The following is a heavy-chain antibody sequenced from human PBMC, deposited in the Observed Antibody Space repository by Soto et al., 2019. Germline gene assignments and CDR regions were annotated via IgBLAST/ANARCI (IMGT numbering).Heavy chain of an antibody. J-gene: IGHJ4*02. CDR2: IKYSGTT. V-gene: IGHV4-31*03. Sequence: PSETLSLTCTVSGASVGSGGYYWSWIRQVPGKGLEWIGYIKYSGTTHYSPSLKGRVNISFDKSKNQVFLNLRFVTGADTAVYYCTRARISMIAYYWGPGTLVTVSS. D-gene: IGHD3-16*01. CDR1: GASVGSGGYY. CDR3: TRARISMIAYY.